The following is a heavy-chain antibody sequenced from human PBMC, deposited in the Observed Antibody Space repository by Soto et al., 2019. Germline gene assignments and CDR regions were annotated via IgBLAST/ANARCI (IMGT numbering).Heavy chain of an antibody. CDR1: GFTFSSYW. V-gene: IGHV3-74*01. CDR2: INSDGSST. Sequence: GESLKISCAASGFTFSSYWMHWVRQAPGKGLVWVSRINSDGSSTSYADSVKGRFTISRDNAKNTLYLQMNSLRAEDTAVYYCAREGYDSSGYYAFDIWGQGTMVTVSS. D-gene: IGHD3-22*01. CDR3: AREGYDSSGYYAFDI. J-gene: IGHJ3*02.